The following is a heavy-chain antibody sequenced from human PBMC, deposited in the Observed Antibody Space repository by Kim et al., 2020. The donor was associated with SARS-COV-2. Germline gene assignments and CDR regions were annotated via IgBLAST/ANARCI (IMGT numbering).Heavy chain of an antibody. CDR2: ISYDGSNK. Sequence: GGSLRLSCAASGFTFSSYGMHWVRQAPGKGLEWVAVISYDGSNKYYADSVKGRFTISRDNSKNTLYLQMNSLRAEDTAVYYCAKDDRTRITMVRGVFDYWGQGTLVTVSS. D-gene: IGHD3-10*01. CDR3: AKDDRTRITMVRGVFDY. V-gene: IGHV3-30*18. CDR1: GFTFSSYG. J-gene: IGHJ4*02.